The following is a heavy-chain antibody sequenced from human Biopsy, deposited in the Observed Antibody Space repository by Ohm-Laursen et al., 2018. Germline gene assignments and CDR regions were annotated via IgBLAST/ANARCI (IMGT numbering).Heavy chain of an antibody. J-gene: IGHJ6*02. D-gene: IGHD7-27*01. CDR1: GDSFDTFG. CDR2: IIPIFGTT. V-gene: IGHV1-69*01. Sequence: GSSVKVFCKASGDSFDTFGISWVRQAPGQGLEWMGGIIPIFGTTHYAQKFQGRLTITADESTATAYMDLTSLTSEDTATYFCARDHGDRNSVTPVNYYVYGMDVWGQGTTLTVSS. CDR3: ARDHGDRNSVTPVNYYVYGMDV.